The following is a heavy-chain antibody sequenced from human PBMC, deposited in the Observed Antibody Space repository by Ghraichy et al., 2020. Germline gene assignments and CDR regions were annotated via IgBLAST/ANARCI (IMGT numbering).Heavy chain of an antibody. CDR3: ARVQRPTIFGVVRTDGYYYYGMDV. CDR2: IYYSGST. J-gene: IGHJ6*02. V-gene: IGHV4-59*01. CDR1: GGSISSYY. D-gene: IGHD3-3*01. Sequence: SQTLSLTCTVSGGSISSYYWSWIRQPPGKGLEWIGYIYYSGSTNYNPSLKSRVTISVDTSKNQFSLKLSSVTAADTAVYYCARVQRPTIFGVVRTDGYYYYGMDVWGQGTTVTVSS.